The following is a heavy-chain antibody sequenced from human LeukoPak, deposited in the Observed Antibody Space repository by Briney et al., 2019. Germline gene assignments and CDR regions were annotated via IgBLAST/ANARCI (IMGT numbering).Heavy chain of an antibody. D-gene: IGHD3-3*01. J-gene: IGHJ4*02. CDR1: GFTLSSYA. CDR3: ARGISAGVDIFDFYYTRTNY. CDR2: IWYDGADK. Sequence: PGRSLRLSCAASGFTLSSYAMHWVRPAPGKGLEWVAVIWYDGADKYYADSVKGRFTISRDNSENTLYLQMNSLRAEDTAVYYCARGISAGVDIFDFYYTRTNYWGQGTLVTVSS. V-gene: IGHV3-33*01.